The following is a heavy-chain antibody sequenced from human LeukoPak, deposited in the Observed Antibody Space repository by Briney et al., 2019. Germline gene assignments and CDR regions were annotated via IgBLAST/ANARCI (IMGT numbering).Heavy chain of an antibody. J-gene: IGHJ4*02. Sequence: GASVKVSCKASGYTFTNYGISWVRQAPGQGLEWMGWISDYNGITNYAQTSQGRVTMTTDTSTSTAYMELRSLRSDDTGVYYCARYSYGLYYFDSWGQGTLVTVSS. D-gene: IGHD5-18*01. CDR3: ARYSYGLYYFDS. V-gene: IGHV1-18*01. CDR1: GYTFTNYG. CDR2: ISDYNGIT.